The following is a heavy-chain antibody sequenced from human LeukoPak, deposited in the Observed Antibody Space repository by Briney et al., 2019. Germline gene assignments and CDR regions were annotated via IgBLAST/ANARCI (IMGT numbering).Heavy chain of an antibody. D-gene: IGHD4-17*01. V-gene: IGHV1-2*02. CDR1: GYTFTGYY. J-gene: IGHJ4*02. CDR2: INPNSGGT. CDR3: ATEGGWQPTDYGDNVY. Sequence: ASVKVSCKASGYTFTGYYMHWVRQAPGQGLEWMGWINPNSGGTNYAQNLQGRVTMTTDTSTSTAYMEVRSLRSDDTAVYYCATEGGWQPTDYGDNVYWGQGTLVTVSS.